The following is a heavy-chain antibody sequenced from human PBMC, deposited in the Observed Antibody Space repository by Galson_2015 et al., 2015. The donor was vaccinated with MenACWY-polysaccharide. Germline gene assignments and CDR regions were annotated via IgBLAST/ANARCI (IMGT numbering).Heavy chain of an antibody. CDR3: AKTPSSTGWYYFDF. CDR1: GFTVSSNY. Sequence: SLRLSCAASGFTVSSNYMSWVRQAAGKGLEWVSIIYSGGSTYYADSVKGRFTISRDNSKNTLYLQMNSLRAEDTTVYYCAKTPSSTGWYYFDFWGQGTLVTVSS. D-gene: IGHD6-19*01. V-gene: IGHV3-53*05. J-gene: IGHJ4*02. CDR2: IYSGGST.